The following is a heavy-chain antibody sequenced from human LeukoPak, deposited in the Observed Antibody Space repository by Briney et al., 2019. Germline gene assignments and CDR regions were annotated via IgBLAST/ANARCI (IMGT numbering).Heavy chain of an antibody. Sequence: ASVKVSCKASGYTLTGYYMHWVRQAPGQGLEWMGWINPNSGGTNYAQKFQGRVTMTRDTSISTAYMELSRLRSDDTAVYYCARDEDYGDYLFDYWGQGTLVTVSS. D-gene: IGHD4-17*01. CDR1: GYTLTGYY. V-gene: IGHV1-2*02. J-gene: IGHJ4*02. CDR3: ARDEDYGDYLFDY. CDR2: INPNSGGT.